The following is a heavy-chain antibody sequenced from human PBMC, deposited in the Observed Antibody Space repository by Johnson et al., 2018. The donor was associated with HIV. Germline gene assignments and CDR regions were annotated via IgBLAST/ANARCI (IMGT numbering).Heavy chain of an antibody. CDR1: GFTFSSYG. V-gene: IGHV3-33*03. CDR2: IWYDGSNQ. CDR3: ATRDPTYRPGVFDI. J-gene: IGHJ3*02. D-gene: IGHD2-2*02. Sequence: QVQLVESGGGVVQPGRSLRLSCTASGFTFSSYGIHWVRQAPGKGLEWVALIWYDGSNQYYADSVKGRFSISRDNAKNSLFLQMNSLRAADMAVYYCATRDPTYRPGVFDIWGQGTMVTVSS.